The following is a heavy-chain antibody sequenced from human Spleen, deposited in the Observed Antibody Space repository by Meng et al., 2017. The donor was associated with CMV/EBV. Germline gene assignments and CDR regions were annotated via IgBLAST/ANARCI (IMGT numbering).Heavy chain of an antibody. Sequence: CTVSGGSISSTSYFWGWIRQPPGKGLEWIGSIYYSGSTYHNPSLESRVTISVDTSKNQFSLRLNSVTAADTAVYYCARDRHQGFDYWGQGTLVTVSS. D-gene: IGHD2-2*01. J-gene: IGHJ4*02. CDR1: GGSISSTSYF. CDR2: IYYSGST. CDR3: ARDRHQGFDY. V-gene: IGHV4-39*07.